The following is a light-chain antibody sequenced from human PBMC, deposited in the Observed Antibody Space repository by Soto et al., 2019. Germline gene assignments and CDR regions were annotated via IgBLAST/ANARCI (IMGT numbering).Light chain of an antibody. J-gene: IGKJ2*01. CDR1: QSIRTW. CDR2: EAS. V-gene: IGKV1-5*03. CDR3: QQYNDSFPYT. Sequence: DIQMTQSPSTLSASVGDRVTITCRASQSIRTWLAWYQQKPGTAPKLLIYEASTLERGVPSRFSGLRSGTEFTLSVSSLQPDDFATYYCQQYNDSFPYTFGQGTKVDI.